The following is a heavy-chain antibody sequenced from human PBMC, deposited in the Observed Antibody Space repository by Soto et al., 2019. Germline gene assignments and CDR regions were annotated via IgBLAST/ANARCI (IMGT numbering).Heavy chain of an antibody. V-gene: IGHV4-34*01. CDR1: GGSFSGYY. CDR2: INHSGST. D-gene: IGHD6-6*01. J-gene: IGHJ4*02. CDR3: ARGRIAARPKFDY. Sequence: QVQLQQWGAGLLKPSETLSLTCAVYGGSFSGYYWSWIRQPPGEGLEWIGEINHSGSTNYNPSLKSRVTISVDTSKNQFSLKLSSVTAADTAVYYCARGRIAARPKFDYWGQGTLVTVSS.